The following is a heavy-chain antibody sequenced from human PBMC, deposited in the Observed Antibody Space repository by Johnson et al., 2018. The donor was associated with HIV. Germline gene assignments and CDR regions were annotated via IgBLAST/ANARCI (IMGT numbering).Heavy chain of an antibody. CDR3: ARDEYPLRAAAWKSAFDI. Sequence: VESGGSLKLSCAASGFTLSSYWMNWVRQAPGKGLEWVANIRQDGSEKYYVDSVKGRFTISRDNAKNSLYLQMNSLIAEDTAVYYCARDEYPLRAAAWKSAFDIWGQGTMVTVSS. CDR1: GFTLSSYW. J-gene: IGHJ3*02. V-gene: IGHV3-7*01. CDR2: IRQDGSEK. D-gene: IGHD6-13*01.